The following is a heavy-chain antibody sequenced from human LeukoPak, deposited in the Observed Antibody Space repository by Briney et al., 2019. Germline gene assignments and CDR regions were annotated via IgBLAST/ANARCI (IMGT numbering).Heavy chain of an antibody. Sequence: SGTLSLTCAVSGDSLNTNTWWSWVRQPPGKGLEGIGEINHSGSTNYNPSLKSRVTISVDTSKNQFSLKLSSVTAADTAVYYCARVTGYMIEDYFDYWGQGTLVTVSS. J-gene: IGHJ4*02. CDR2: INHSGST. CDR1: GDSLNTNTW. D-gene: IGHD3-22*01. V-gene: IGHV4-4*02. CDR3: ARVTGYMIEDYFDY.